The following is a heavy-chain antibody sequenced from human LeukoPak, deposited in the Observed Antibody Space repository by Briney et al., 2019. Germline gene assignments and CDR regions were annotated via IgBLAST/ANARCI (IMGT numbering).Heavy chain of an antibody. Sequence: SETLSLTCAVYGGSFSGYYWSWIRQPPGRGLEWIGEINHSGSTNYNPSLKSRVTMSVDTSKNQFSLKLSSVPAADTAVYYCARDGPGGLRYFEWVVLDAFDIWGQGTMVTVSS. J-gene: IGHJ3*02. CDR3: ARDGPGGLRYFEWVVLDAFDI. CDR2: INHSGST. CDR1: GGSFSGYY. V-gene: IGHV4-34*01. D-gene: IGHD3-9*01.